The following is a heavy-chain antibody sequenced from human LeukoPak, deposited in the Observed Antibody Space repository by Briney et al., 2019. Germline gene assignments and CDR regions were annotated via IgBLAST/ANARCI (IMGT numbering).Heavy chain of an antibody. CDR3: ATGEDIVVVTANDY. J-gene: IGHJ4*02. CDR1: GFTFSSYS. D-gene: IGHD2-21*02. Sequence: GGSLRLSCAASGFTFSSYSMNWVRQAPGKGLEWVSSISSSSSYIYYADSVKVRFTISRDNAKNSLYLQMNSLRAEDTAVYYCATGEDIVVVTANDYWGQGTLVTVSS. V-gene: IGHV3-21*01. CDR2: ISSSSSYI.